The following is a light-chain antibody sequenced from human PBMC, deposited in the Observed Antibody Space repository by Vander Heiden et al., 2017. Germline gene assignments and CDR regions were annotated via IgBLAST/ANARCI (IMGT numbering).Light chain of an antibody. CDR2: VGS. CDR3: RQALQTPFT. CDR1: QSLLPSNGNNY. V-gene: IGKV2-28*01. Sequence: DLVMTQSQLSLPVTHGEPVSISCRCSQSLLPSNGNNYLDWLLRKPGQSPQLLIYVGSNRSSGVPDRFSGSGSGTDFTLKISRVEAEDVGVYYCRQALQTPFTFGHGTKVDIK. J-gene: IGKJ3*01.